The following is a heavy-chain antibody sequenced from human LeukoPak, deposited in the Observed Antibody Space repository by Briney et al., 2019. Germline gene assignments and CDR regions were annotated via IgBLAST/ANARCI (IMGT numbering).Heavy chain of an antibody. V-gene: IGHV4-39*07. CDR2: IYYSGST. CDR1: GGSISSSSYY. Sequence: SETLSLTCTVSGGSISSSSYYWGWIRQPPGKGLEWIGSIYYSGSTYYNPSLKSRVTISVDTSKNQFSLKLSSVTAADTAVYYCAREHRIPGYSSSWYLVPRYNWFDSWGQGTLVTVSS. CDR3: AREHRIPGYSSSWYLVPRYNWFDS. D-gene: IGHD6-13*01. J-gene: IGHJ5*01.